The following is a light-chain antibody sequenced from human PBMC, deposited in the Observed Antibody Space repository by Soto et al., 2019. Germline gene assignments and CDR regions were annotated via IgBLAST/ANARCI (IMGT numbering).Light chain of an antibody. CDR3: QQSYSPSIT. V-gene: IGKV3-15*01. CDR1: QSVSSN. CDR2: GAS. Sequence: EIVMTQSPATLSVSPGERATLSCRASQSVSSNLAWYQQKPGQAPRLLIYGASTRATGIPARFSGSGSGTEFTLTISSLQSEDFATYYCQQSYSPSITFGPGTKVDIK. J-gene: IGKJ3*01.